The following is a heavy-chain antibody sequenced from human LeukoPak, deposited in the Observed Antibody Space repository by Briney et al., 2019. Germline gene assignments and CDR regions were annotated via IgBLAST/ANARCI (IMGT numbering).Heavy chain of an antibody. CDR2: ISGSGGST. V-gene: IGHV3-23*01. CDR3: AKEKSRSYGSGSYYYY. Sequence: GGSLRLSCAASGFTFSSYAMSWVRQAPGKGLEWVSAISGSGGSTYYADSVKGRFTISRDNPKNTLYLQMNSLRAEDTAVYYCAKEKSRSYGSGSYYYYWGQGTLVTVSS. D-gene: IGHD3-10*01. CDR1: GFTFSSYA. J-gene: IGHJ4*02.